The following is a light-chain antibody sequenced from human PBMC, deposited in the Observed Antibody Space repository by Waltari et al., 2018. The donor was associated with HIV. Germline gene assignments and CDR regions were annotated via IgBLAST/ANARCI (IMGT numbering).Light chain of an antibody. Sequence: QSALTQPPSASGSPGQPVTISCTGTSSAIGGYNYGSWYQQYPGKAPKLIIYEVNTRPSGVPDRFSGSKSGNAASLTVSGLQAEDEADYFCTSYAGRSNGWVFGGGTKLTVL. CDR2: EVN. V-gene: IGLV2-8*01. J-gene: IGLJ3*02. CDR1: SSAIGGYNY. CDR3: TSYAGRSNGWV.